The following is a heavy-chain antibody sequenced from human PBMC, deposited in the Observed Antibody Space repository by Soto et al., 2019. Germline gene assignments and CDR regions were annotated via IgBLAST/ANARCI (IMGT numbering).Heavy chain of an antibody. Sequence: SETLSLTCTVSGGSISSYYWSWIRQPPGKGLEWIGYIYYSGSTNYNPSLKSRVTISVDTSKNQFSLKLSSVTAADTAVYYCARGLEEWLVPFFDYWGQGTLVTVSS. CDR2: IYYSGST. V-gene: IGHV4-59*01. CDR3: ARGLEEWLVPFFDY. J-gene: IGHJ4*02. D-gene: IGHD6-19*01. CDR1: GGSISSYY.